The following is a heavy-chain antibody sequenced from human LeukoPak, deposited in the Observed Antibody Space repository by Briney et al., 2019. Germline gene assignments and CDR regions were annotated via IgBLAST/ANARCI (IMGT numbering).Heavy chain of an antibody. J-gene: IGHJ4*02. CDR3: ARVPFDY. CDR2: IYYSGST. V-gene: IGHV4-39*01. CDR1: GGSISSSSYC. Sequence: SETLSLTCTVSGGSISSSSYCWGWIRQPPGKGLEWIGSIYYSGSTYYNPSLKSRVTISVDTSKNQFSLKLSSVTAADTAVYYCARVPFDYWGQGTLVTVSS.